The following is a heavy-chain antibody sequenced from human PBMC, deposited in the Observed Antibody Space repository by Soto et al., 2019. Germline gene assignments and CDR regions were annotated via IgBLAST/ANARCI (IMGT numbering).Heavy chain of an antibody. J-gene: IGHJ4*02. D-gene: IGHD5-18*01. CDR1: GGTFSSYA. CDR2: IIPIFGTA. V-gene: IGHV1-69*13. CDR3: ARVALDTAIGSDSFDY. Sequence: VASVKVSCKASGGTFSSYAISWVRQAPGQGLEWMGGIIPIFGTANYAQKFQGRVTITADESTSTAYMELSSLRSEDTAVYYCARVALDTAIGSDSFDYWGQGTLVTVSS.